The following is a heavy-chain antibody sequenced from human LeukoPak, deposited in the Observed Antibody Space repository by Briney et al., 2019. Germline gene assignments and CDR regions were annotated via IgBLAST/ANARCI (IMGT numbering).Heavy chain of an antibody. CDR2: INPNSGGT. J-gene: IGHJ4*02. CDR1: GYTFTGYY. V-gene: IGHV1-2*02. D-gene: IGHD2-15*01. Sequence: ASVKVSRKASGYTFTGYYMHWVRQAPGQGLEWMGWINPNSGGTNYAQKFQGRVTMTRDTSISTAYMELSRLRSDDTAVYYCARVPLGYCSGGSYYRVLYFDYWGQGTLVTVSS. CDR3: ARVPLGYCSGGSYYRVLYFDY.